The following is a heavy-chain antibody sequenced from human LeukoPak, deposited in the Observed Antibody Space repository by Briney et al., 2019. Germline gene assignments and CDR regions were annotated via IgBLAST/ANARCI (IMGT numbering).Heavy chain of an antibody. J-gene: IGHJ5*02. CDR1: GFTFSSYA. CDR3: AKGISYSSRGHDHNWFAP. Sequence: GGSLRLSCAASGFTFSSYAMSWVRQAPGKGLERVSSISSSGDEAYYADSVKGRFTISRDNSKNTVDLQINSLRAEDTAVYYCAKGISYSSRGHDHNWFAPWGQGTLVTVSS. D-gene: IGHD2-21*01. CDR2: ISSSGDEA. V-gene: IGHV3-23*01.